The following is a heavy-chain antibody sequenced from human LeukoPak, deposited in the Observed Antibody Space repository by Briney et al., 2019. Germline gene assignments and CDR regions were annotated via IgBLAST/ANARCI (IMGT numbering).Heavy chain of an antibody. D-gene: IGHD6-6*01. CDR3: ARFSRRSSSSRIFDY. CDR2: INHSGST. J-gene: IGHJ4*02. CDR1: GGSFSGYY. Sequence: SETLSLTCAVYGGSFSGYYWSWIRQPPVKGLEWIGEINHSGSTNYNPSLKSRVTISVDTSKNQFSLKLSSVTAADTAVYYCARFSRRSSSSRIFDYWGQGTLVTVSS. V-gene: IGHV4-34*01.